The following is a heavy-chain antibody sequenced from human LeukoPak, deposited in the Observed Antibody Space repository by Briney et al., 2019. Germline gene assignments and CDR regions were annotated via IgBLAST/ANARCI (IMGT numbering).Heavy chain of an antibody. CDR3: ARLIPSSYYLDY. D-gene: IGHD3-16*02. V-gene: IGHV4-59*08. Sequence: SETLSLTCTVSGGSISSYYWSWVRQPPGKGLEWIGYIYYSGSTNYNPSLKSRVTISVGTSKNQFSLKLSSVTAADTAVYYCARLIPSSYYLDYWGQGTLVTVSS. CDR1: GGSISSYY. CDR2: IYYSGST. J-gene: IGHJ4*02.